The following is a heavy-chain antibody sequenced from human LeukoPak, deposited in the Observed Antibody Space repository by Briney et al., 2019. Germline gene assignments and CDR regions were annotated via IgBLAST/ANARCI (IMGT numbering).Heavy chain of an antibody. CDR3: TNIYCSGGICSYFDD. CDR1: GSTFSSYW. Sequence: GGSLRLSCAASGSTFSSYWMTWVRQAPGKGLEWAANINQGGTGKYYVDSVKGRFTISRDNAKNSLYLQMNSLRAEDTAVYYCTNIYCSGGICSYFDDWGQGTLVTVSS. CDR2: INQGGTGK. D-gene: IGHD2-15*01. V-gene: IGHV3-7*01. J-gene: IGHJ4*02.